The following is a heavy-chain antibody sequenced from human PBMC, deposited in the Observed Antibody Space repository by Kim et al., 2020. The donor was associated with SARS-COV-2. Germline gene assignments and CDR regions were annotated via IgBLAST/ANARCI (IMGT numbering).Heavy chain of an antibody. D-gene: IGHD6-25*01. CDR1: GYTFTSYD. J-gene: IGHJ6*02. V-gene: IGHV1-8*01. CDR2: MNSNSGNT. CDR3: ARGPYSSGLPLYYYYGMDV. Sequence: ASVKVSCKGSGYTFTSYDINWVRQATGQGLEWMGWMNSNSGNTGYAQKFQGRVTMTRNTSISTAYMELSSLRSEDTAVYYCARGPYSSGLPLYYYYGMDVWGQGTTVTVSS.